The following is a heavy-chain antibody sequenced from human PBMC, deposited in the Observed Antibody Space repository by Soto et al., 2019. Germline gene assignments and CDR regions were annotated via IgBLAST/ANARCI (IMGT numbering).Heavy chain of an antibody. CDR1: GYTFTRSG. CDR2: IIPIFGTA. CDR3: ARVGWLQLRSYYFDY. D-gene: IGHD5-12*01. Sequence: SVKVSCKASGYTFTRSGISWVRQAPGQGLERMGGIIPIFGTANYAQKFQGRVTITADESTSTAYMELSSLRSEDTAVYYCARVGWLQLRSYYFDYWGQGTLVTVSS. V-gene: IGHV1-69*13. J-gene: IGHJ4*02.